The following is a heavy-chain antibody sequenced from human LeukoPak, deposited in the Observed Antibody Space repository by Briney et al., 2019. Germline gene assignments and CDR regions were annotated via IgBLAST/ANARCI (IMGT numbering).Heavy chain of an antibody. CDR1: GASVSSTDYY. CDR3: AADPLWSAGAY. CDR2: MSMSGTS. Sequence: SETLSLTCTVSGASVSSTDYYWSWIRQPAGKGPEWIGRMSMSGTSNYNPSLKSRVTISADTSKNQLFLKFSSVTAADTAMYYCAADPLWSAGAYWGQGMLVTVSS. V-gene: IGHV4-61*02. J-gene: IGHJ4*02. D-gene: IGHD2-21*01.